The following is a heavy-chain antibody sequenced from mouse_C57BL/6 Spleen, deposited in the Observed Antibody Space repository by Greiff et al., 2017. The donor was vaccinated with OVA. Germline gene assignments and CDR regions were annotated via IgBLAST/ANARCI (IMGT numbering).Heavy chain of an antibody. CDR1: GYTFTDYN. D-gene: IGHD2-4*01. J-gene: IGHJ4*01. CDR3: ARSDDYDKDAMDY. CDR2: INPNNGGT. Sequence: VQLQQSGPELVKPGASVKMSCKASGYTFTDYNMHWVKQSPGKSLEWIGYINPNNGGTSYNQKFKGKATLTVNKSSSTAYMQLRSLTSEDSAVYYFARSDDYDKDAMDYWGQGTSVTVSS. V-gene: IGHV1-22*01.